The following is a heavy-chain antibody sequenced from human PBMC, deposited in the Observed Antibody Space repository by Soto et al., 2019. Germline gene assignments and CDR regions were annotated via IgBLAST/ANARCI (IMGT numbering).Heavy chain of an antibody. D-gene: IGHD5-12*01. CDR2: ISYDGSNK. CDR3: ARDGGRSGYDLLYYFDY. CDR1: GFTFSSYA. V-gene: IGHV3-30-3*01. J-gene: IGHJ4*02. Sequence: GGSLRLSCAASGFTFSSYAMHWVRQAPGKGLEWVAVISYDGSNKYYADSVKGRFTTSRDNSKNTLYLQMNSLRAEDTAVYYCARDGGRSGYDLLYYFDYWGQGTLVTVSS.